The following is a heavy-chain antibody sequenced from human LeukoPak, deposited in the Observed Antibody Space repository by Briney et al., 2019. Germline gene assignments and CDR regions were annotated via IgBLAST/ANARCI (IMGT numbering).Heavy chain of an antibody. D-gene: IGHD2-8*01. Sequence: PGGSLRLSCAASGFTVGNNYTNWVRQAPGKGLEWVSLIFSHGETSYADSVKGRFTTSRDNSKNTLYLQMNGLRVEDTAVYYCARDPPAVSINTYAWGQGTLVTVSS. CDR2: IFSHGET. J-gene: IGHJ4*02. CDR3: ARDPPAVSINTYA. V-gene: IGHV3-66*01. CDR1: GFTVGNNY.